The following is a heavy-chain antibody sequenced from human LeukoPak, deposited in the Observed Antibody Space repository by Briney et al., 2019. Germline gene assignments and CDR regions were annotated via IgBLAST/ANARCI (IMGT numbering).Heavy chain of an antibody. V-gene: IGHV4-34*01. J-gene: IGHJ3*02. CDR3: ARGYYYDSSGYPMVAFDI. CDR2: INHSGST. D-gene: IGHD3-22*01. CDR1: GGSFSGYY. Sequence: SETLSLTCAVYGGSFSGYYWSWIRQPPGKGPEWIGEINHSGSTNYNPSLKSRVTISVDTSKNQFSLKLSSVTAADTAVYYCARGYYYDSSGYPMVAFDIWGQGTMVTVSS.